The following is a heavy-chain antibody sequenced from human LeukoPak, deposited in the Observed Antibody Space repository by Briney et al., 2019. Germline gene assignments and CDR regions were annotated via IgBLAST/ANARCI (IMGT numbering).Heavy chain of an antibody. CDR3: ARQSYVVRGVFDY. J-gene: IGHJ4*02. CDR1: GYSFTSYW. V-gene: IGHV5-51*01. CDR2: IYPGDSDT. D-gene: IGHD3-10*01. Sequence: GESLKISCQGSGYSFTSYWIGWVRQMPGKGLEWMGIIYPGDSDTRYSPSFQGQVTISADKSISTAYLQRSSLKASDTAMYYCARQSYVVRGVFDYWGQGTLVTVSS.